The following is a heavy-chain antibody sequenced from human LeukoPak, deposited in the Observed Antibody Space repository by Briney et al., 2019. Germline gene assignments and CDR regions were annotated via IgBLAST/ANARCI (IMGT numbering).Heavy chain of an antibody. J-gene: IGHJ6*02. Sequence: ASVKVSCKASGYTFTGYYMHWVRQAPGQGLEWMGIINPSGGSTSYAQKFQGRVTMTRDTSTSTVYMELSSLRSEDTAVYYCASPIVGATSPYYYYGMDVWGQGTTVTVSS. CDR2: INPSGGST. D-gene: IGHD1-26*01. CDR1: GYTFTGYY. V-gene: IGHV1-46*01. CDR3: ASPIVGATSPYYYYGMDV.